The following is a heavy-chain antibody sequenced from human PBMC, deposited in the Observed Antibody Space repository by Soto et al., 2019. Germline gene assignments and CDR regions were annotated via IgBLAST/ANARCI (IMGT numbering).Heavy chain of an antibody. CDR3: ARDHGNWNYPGGPN. CDR1: GFTFSSYS. V-gene: IGHV3-21*01. CDR2: ISSSSSYI. J-gene: IGHJ4*02. Sequence: GGPLSPSCTASGFTFSSYSMNWVRQAPGKGLEWVSSISSSSSYIYYADSVKGRFTISRDNAKNSLYLQMNSLRAEDTAEYYSARDHGNWNYPGGPNWGQGTLVAVSS. D-gene: IGHD1-7*01.